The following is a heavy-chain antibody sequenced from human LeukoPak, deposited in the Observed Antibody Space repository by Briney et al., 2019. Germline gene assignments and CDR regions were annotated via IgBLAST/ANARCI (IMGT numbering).Heavy chain of an antibody. Sequence: GGSLRLSCAASGFTFSSYAMTWVRQAPGKGLEWVSGISGSGSSTYYADSVKGRFTISRDNAKNSVYLQMNSLRADDTAVYYCATLGVTDGAYWGQGALVTVSS. D-gene: IGHD3-10*01. J-gene: IGHJ4*02. CDR1: GFTFSSYA. V-gene: IGHV3-23*01. CDR2: ISGSGSST. CDR3: ATLGVTDGAY.